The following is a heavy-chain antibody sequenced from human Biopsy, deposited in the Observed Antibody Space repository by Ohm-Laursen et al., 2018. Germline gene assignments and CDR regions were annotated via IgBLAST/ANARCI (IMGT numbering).Heavy chain of an antibody. CDR3: AKESGPHSGSFAY. D-gene: IGHD6-6*01. CDR2: IIPMYRTS. CDR1: GGPFGSYA. Sequence: VKISCKSSGGPFGSYAINWMRQAPGQGPEWMGDIIPMYRTSNYAQKFQGRLTITADEYTSTAYMELNSLTSEDTAVYYCAKESGPHSGSFAYWGQGTLVTVSS. J-gene: IGHJ4*02. V-gene: IGHV1-69*13.